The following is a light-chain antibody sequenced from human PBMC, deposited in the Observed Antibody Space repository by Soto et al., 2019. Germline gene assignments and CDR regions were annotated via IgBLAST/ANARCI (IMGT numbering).Light chain of an antibody. CDR1: PSVSSN. Sequence: EIVMTQSPATLSVSPGERATLSCRASPSVSSNLAWYQQKPGQAPRLLIYGASTRATGIPARLSGSGSGTEFTLTISSLQSEDFAVDYCQQYNNWLWTFGQGTKVEIK. CDR3: QQYNNWLWT. J-gene: IGKJ1*01. V-gene: IGKV3-15*01. CDR2: GAS.